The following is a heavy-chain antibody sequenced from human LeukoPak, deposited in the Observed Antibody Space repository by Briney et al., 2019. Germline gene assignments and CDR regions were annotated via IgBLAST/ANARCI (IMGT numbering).Heavy chain of an antibody. CDR2: INHSGST. V-gene: IGHV4-34*01. J-gene: IGHJ5*02. CDR3: ARRPIDSSRWPWGFDP. Sequence: SETLSLTCAVYGGSFSGYYRSWIRQPPGRGLEWIGEINHSGSTNYNPSLKSRVTISVDTSKNQFSLKLSSVTAADTAVYYCARRPIDSSRWPWGFDPWGQGTLVTVSS. D-gene: IGHD6-13*01. CDR1: GGSFSGYY.